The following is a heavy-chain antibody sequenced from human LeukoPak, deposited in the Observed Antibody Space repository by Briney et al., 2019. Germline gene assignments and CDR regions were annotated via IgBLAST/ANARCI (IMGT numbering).Heavy chain of an antibody. CDR3: AKSTSSGWYYFDY. V-gene: IGHV3-23*01. J-gene: IGHJ4*02. Sequence: GGSLRLSCAASGFTFSSYGMCWVRQAPGKGLEWVSAISGSGGSTYYADSVKGRFTISRDNSKNTLYLQMNSLRAEDTAVYYCAKSTSSGWYYFDYWGQGTLVTVSS. CDR1: GFTFSSYG. D-gene: IGHD6-19*01. CDR2: ISGSGGST.